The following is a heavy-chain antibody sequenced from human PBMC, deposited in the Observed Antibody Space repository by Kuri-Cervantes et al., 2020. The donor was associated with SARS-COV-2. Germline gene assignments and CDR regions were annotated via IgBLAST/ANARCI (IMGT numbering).Heavy chain of an antibody. Sequence: GSLRLSCTVSGGSISSYYWSWIRQPAGKGLEWIGRIYTSGSTNYNPSLKSRVTMLVDTSKNQFSLKLSSVTAADTALYYCVLGPHSSSWSWYFDLWGRGTLVTVSS. CDR3: VLGPHSSSWSWYFDL. V-gene: IGHV4-4*07. CDR1: GGSISSYY. CDR2: IYTSGST. J-gene: IGHJ2*01. D-gene: IGHD6-13*01.